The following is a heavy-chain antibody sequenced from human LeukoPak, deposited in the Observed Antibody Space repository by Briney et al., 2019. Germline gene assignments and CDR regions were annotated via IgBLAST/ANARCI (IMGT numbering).Heavy chain of an antibody. V-gene: IGHV1-46*01. CDR3: ARDNSVGETAWWFDP. J-gene: IGHJ5*02. CDR2: INPSGSST. CDR1: GYSFTSYY. D-gene: IGHD1-26*01. Sequence: ASVKVSCKASGYSFTSYYMHWVRQAPGQGLERMGLINPSGSSTTYAQKFQGRVTMTRGMFTSTDYMELTSLTSDDTAVYYCARDNSVGETAWWFDPWGQGTLVTVSS.